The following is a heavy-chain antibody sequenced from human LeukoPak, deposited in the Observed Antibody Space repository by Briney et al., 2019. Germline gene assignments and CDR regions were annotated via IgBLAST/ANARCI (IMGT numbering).Heavy chain of an antibody. CDR3: ARAGYCSGGSCYLSYFDY. J-gene: IGHJ4*02. D-gene: IGHD2-15*01. Sequence: GGSLRLSCAASGFTLSNFGVHWVRQAPGKGPEWVAVIWNDGSHKYYSDSVKGRFTISRDNSKNTLYLQMNSLRAEDTAVYYCARAGYCSGGSCYLSYFDYWGQGTLVTVSS. CDR1: GFTLSNFG. CDR2: IWNDGSHK. V-gene: IGHV3-33*01.